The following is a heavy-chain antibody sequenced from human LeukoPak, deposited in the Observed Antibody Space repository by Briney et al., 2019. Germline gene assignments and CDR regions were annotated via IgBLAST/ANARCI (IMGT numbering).Heavy chain of an antibody. Sequence: AETLSLTCTVSGYSISSGYYWGLIRHPPGKGLEWVRRIYHSGSNYYNPSLKGRVTISGDNSKNQFSLKMNTVTAADTAVYYCAVVFGEDGWGSYRPYYFDCWGQGTLVTVP. CDR3: AVVFGEDGWGSYRPYYFDC. J-gene: IGHJ4*02. V-gene: IGHV4-38-2*02. CDR2: IYHSGSN. CDR1: GYSISSGYY. D-gene: IGHD3-16*02.